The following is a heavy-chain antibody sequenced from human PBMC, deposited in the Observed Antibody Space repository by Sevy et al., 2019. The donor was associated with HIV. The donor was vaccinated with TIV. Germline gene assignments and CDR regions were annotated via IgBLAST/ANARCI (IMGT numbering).Heavy chain of an antibody. Sequence: GGSLRLSCRVSGFTFSNYGMHWVRQAPGKGLEWVELIWYDGNERFYADSVKGRFTISRDNSKNTMYLQMNSLRGEDTAIYYCDRGYRAYDEISVGHWGQGTLVTVSS. CDR3: DRGYRAYDEISVGH. CDR1: GFTFSNYG. D-gene: IGHD5-12*01. J-gene: IGHJ4*02. V-gene: IGHV3-33*01. CDR2: IWYDGNER.